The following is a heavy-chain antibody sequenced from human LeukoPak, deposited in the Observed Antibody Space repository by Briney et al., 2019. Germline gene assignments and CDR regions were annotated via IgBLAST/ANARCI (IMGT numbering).Heavy chain of an antibody. CDR3: ARLLTQNLDY. CDR1: GFTFSSYA. V-gene: IGHV3-64*01. CDR2: ISSNGGST. Sequence: GGSLRLTCAASGFTFSSYAMHWVRQAPGKGLEYVSAISSNGGSTYYANSVKGRFTISRDNAKNSLYLQMNSLRAEDTAVYYCARLLTQNLDYWGQGTLVTVSS. D-gene: IGHD1-14*01. J-gene: IGHJ4*02.